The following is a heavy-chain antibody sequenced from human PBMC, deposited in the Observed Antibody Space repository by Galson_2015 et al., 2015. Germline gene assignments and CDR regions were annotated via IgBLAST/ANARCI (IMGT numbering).Heavy chain of an antibody. D-gene: IGHD6-6*01. Sequence: SLRLSCAASGFTFGDYAMSWFRQAPGKGLEWVGFIRSKAYGGTTEYAASVKGRYTISRDDSKSIAYLQMNSLKTEDTAVYYCTRDIWGRLYSSSSWVDYWGQGTLVTVSS. J-gene: IGHJ4*02. CDR2: IRSKAYGGTT. CDR3: TRDIWGRLYSSSSWVDY. V-gene: IGHV3-49*03. CDR1: GFTFGDYA.